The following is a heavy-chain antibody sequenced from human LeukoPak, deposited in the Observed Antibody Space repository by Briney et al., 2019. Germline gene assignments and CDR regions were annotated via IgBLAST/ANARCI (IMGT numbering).Heavy chain of an antibody. Sequence: KSSETLSLTCTVSGGPISSYYWSWIRQPAGKGLEWIGRIYTSGSTNYNPSLKSRVTISVDKSKNQFSLKLSSVTAADTAVYYCATGGSGYWYFDLWGRGTLVTVSS. D-gene: IGHD2-8*02. CDR3: ATGGSGYWYFDL. V-gene: IGHV4-4*07. J-gene: IGHJ2*01. CDR2: IYTSGST. CDR1: GGPISSYY.